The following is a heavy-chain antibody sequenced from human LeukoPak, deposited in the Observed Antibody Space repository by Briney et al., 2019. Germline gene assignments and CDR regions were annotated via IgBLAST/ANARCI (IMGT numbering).Heavy chain of an antibody. V-gene: IGHV3-23*01. CDR1: GFTFSSYG. D-gene: IGHD3-10*01. Sequence: VGSLRLSRAASGFTFSSYGMSWVRQAPGKGLEWVSGICAGGDNTYYAHSVKGRFTISRDNSKNTLYLQMNSLRAEDTAVYYCAKGMVRGVILKGFDDWGQGTLVTVSS. CDR3: AKGMVRGVILKGFDD. J-gene: IGHJ4*02. CDR2: ICAGGDNT.